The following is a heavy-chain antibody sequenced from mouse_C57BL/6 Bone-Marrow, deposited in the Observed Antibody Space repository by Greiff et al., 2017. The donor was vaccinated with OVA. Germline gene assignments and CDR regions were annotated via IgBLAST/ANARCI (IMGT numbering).Heavy chain of an antibody. CDR1: GFNIKDYY. D-gene: IGHD2-3*01. CDR3: ARVFYDGYYGY. Sequence: VQLQQSGAELVKPGASVKLSCTASGFNIKDYYMHWVKQRTEQGLEWIGRIDPEDGETKYAPQFQGKATITADTSSNTAYLQLSSLTSEDTAVYYCARVFYDGYYGYWGQGTTLTVSS. CDR2: IDPEDGET. V-gene: IGHV14-2*01. J-gene: IGHJ2*01.